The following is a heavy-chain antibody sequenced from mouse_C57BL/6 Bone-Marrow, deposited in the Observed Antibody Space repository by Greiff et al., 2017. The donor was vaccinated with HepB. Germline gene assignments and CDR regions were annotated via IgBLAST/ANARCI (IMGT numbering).Heavy chain of an antibody. CDR3: ARDWDSFAY. CDR2: IRNKANGYTT. J-gene: IGHJ3*01. V-gene: IGHV7-3*01. CDR1: GFTFTDYY. D-gene: IGHD4-1*01. Sequence: EVKLMESGGGLVQPGGSLSLSCAASGFTFTDYYMSWVRQPPGKALEWLGFIRNKANGYTTEYSASVKGRFTISRDNSQSILYLQMNALRAEDSATYYCARDWDSFAYWGQGTLVTVSA.